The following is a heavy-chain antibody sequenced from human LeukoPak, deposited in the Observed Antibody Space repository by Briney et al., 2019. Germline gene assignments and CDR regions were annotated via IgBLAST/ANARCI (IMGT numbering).Heavy chain of an antibody. Sequence: QPGGSLRLSCAASGFTFSNYAMSWVRQAPGKGLEWVSGISASGGSYYADSVKGRFTISRDNSKNTLYLQMNSLRAEDTAVYYCAKVLGGYYGSGSLFDYWGQGTLVTVSS. J-gene: IGHJ4*02. CDR2: ISASGGS. D-gene: IGHD3-10*01. CDR1: GFTFSNYA. V-gene: IGHV3-23*01. CDR3: AKVLGGYYGSGSLFDY.